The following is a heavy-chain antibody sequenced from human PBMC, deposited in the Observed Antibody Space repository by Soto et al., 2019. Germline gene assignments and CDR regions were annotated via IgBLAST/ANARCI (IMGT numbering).Heavy chain of an antibody. Sequence: QVQLVESGGGVVQPGRSLRLSCVASGFTFSNYGIQWFRQAPGKGLEWVAVISYDGSLRFYADSVKGRFTISRDPSKDTVYLQMNTLKIDDTALYYCGEEGKVKDSLTWGLDSWGQGTQVTVSS. CDR3: GEEGKVKDSLTWGLDS. V-gene: IGHV3-30*18. J-gene: IGHJ5*01. CDR1: GFTFSNYG. D-gene: IGHD3-22*01. CDR2: ISYDGSLR.